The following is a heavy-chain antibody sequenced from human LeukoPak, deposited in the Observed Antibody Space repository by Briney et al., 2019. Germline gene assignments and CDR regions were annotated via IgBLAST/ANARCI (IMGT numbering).Heavy chain of an antibody. D-gene: IGHD5-18*01. Sequence: PGESLKISCKGSGYSFTNYWIGWVRQMPGKGLEWLGIIYPGDSDTRYSPSFQGQVTISADKSISTAYLQWSSLKASDTAMYYCARHRGYSYGLSGWFDPWGQGTLLTVSS. CDR3: ARHRGYSYGLSGWFDP. V-gene: IGHV5-51*01. J-gene: IGHJ5*02. CDR2: IYPGDSDT. CDR1: GYSFTNYW.